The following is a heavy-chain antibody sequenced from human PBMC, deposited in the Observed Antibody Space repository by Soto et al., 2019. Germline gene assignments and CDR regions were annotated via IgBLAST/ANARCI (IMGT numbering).Heavy chain of an antibody. CDR2: ISGSGDT. CDR3: AKYSSDWYEDY. J-gene: IGHJ4*02. Sequence: EVQLLESGGGLVQPGGSLRLSCAASGFTFSSYAMTWVRQAPGEGLQWVSSISGSGDTYYADSVKGRFTISRDNSKNTLTLQMNSLRAEDTAIYYCAKYSSDWYEDYWGQGTLVTVSS. CDR1: GFTFSSYA. V-gene: IGHV3-23*01. D-gene: IGHD6-19*01.